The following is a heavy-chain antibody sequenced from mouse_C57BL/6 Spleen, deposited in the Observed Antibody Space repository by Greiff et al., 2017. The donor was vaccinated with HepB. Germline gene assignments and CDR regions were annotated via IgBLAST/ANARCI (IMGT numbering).Heavy chain of an antibody. V-gene: IGHV1-50*01. CDR2: IDPSDSYT. Sequence: VQLQQPGAELVKPGASVKLSCKASGYTFTSYWMQWVKQRPGQGLEWIGEIDPSDSYTNYNQKFKGKATLTVDTSSSTAYMQLSSLTSEDSAVYYCAPLAFAYWGQGTLVTVSA. CDR1: GYTFTSYW. CDR3: APLAFAY. J-gene: IGHJ3*01.